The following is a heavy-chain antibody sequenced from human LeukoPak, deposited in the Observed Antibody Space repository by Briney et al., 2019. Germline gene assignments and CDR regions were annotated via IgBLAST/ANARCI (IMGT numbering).Heavy chain of an antibody. CDR3: ARRGPPRTLLRGVKSGWFDP. CDR1: GGSFSGYY. J-gene: IGHJ5*02. V-gene: IGHV4-34*01. Sequence: SETLSLTCAVYGGSFSGYYWSWIRQPPGKGLEWIGEINHSRSTNYNPSLKSRVTISVDTSKNQFSLKLSSVTAADTAVYYCARRGPPRTLLRGVKSGWFDPWGQGTLVTVSS. D-gene: IGHD3-10*01. CDR2: INHSRST.